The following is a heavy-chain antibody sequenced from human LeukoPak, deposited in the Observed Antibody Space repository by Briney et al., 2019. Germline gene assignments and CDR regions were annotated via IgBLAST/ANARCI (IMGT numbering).Heavy chain of an antibody. D-gene: IGHD3-22*01. V-gene: IGHV4-4*02. J-gene: IGHJ4*02. CDR3: ARNSGYSDLNY. Sequence: SETLSLTCAVSGDSFSGNNYWTWVRHPPGKGLEWIGEIYRSGATNYNPSLKSRVTVSQDKSKNQFSLKLNSVTAADTAIYYCARNSGYSDLNYWGQGVLVTVSS. CDR2: IYRSGAT. CDR1: GDSFSGNNY.